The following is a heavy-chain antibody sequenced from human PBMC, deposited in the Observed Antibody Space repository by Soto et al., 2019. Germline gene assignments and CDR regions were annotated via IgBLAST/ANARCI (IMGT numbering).Heavy chain of an antibody. D-gene: IGHD3-10*01. J-gene: IGHJ6*03. V-gene: IGHV3-23*01. CDR3: AKVLGPNYGSGSPHSVPNYYYYYYMDV. CDR2: ISGSGGST. CDR1: GFTFSSYA. Sequence: GGSLRLSCAASGFTFSSYAMSWVRQAPGKGLEWVSAISGSGGSTYYADSVKGRFTISRDNSENTLYLQMNSLEAEDTAVYYCAKVLGPNYGSGSPHSVPNYYYYYYMDVWGKGTTVTVSS.